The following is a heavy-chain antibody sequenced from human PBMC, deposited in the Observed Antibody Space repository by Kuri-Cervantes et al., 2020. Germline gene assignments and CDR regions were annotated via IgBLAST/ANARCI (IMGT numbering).Heavy chain of an antibody. V-gene: IGHV3-30-3*01. J-gene: IGHJ6*02. CDR3: ARGDDTKNSKNYYYAMDV. CDR1: GFTFSNYA. Sequence: GESLKISCAASGFTFSNYAMHWVRQAPGKGLEWVALISKEGNINYYTDSAKGRFIISRDNPKNTLYLQMNSLRAEDTALYYCARGDDTKNSKNYYYAMDVWGQGTTVTDSS. D-gene: IGHD3-22*01. CDR2: ISKEGNIN.